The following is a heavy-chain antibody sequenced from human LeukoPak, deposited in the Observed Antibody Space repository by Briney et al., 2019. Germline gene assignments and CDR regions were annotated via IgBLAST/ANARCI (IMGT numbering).Heavy chain of an antibody. V-gene: IGHV3-33*01. CDR1: GFTFSSYG. D-gene: IGHD3-3*01. CDR3: ARGYDFWSGYRYYFDY. CDR2: IWYDGSNK. J-gene: IGHJ4*02. Sequence: GRSLRLSCAASGFTFSSYGMHWVRRAPGKGLEWVAVIWYDGSNKYYADSVKGRFTISRDNSKNTLYLQMNSLRAEDTAVYYCARGYDFWSGYRYYFDYWGQGTLVTVSS.